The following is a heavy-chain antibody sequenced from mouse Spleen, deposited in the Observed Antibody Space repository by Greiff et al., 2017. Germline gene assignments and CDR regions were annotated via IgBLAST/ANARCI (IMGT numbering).Heavy chain of an antibody. CDR3: ARWDYYGYWAMDY. CDR1: GYSFTGYY. V-gene: IGHV1-42*01. Sequence: VQLQQSGPELVKPGASVKISCKASGYSFTGYYMNWVKQSPEKSLEWIGEINPSTGGTTYNQKFKAKATLTVDKSSSTAYMQLKSLTSEDSAVYYCARWDYYGYWAMDYWGQGTSVTVSS. D-gene: IGHD1-2*01. J-gene: IGHJ4*01. CDR2: INPSTGGT.